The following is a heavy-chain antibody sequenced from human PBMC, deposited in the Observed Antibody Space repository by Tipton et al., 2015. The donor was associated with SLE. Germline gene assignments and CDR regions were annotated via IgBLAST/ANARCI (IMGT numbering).Heavy chain of an antibody. D-gene: IGHD3-10*01. CDR1: GGSISSSNW. CDR2: IYHSGST. CDR3: ARGKGMVRGVDDAFDI. Sequence: TLSLTCAVSGGSISSSNWWSWVRQPPGKGLEWIGEIYHSGSTNYNPSLKSRVTISVDKSKNQFSLKLSSVTAADTAVYYCARGKGMVRGVDDAFDIWGQGTMVTVSS. J-gene: IGHJ3*02. V-gene: IGHV4-4*02.